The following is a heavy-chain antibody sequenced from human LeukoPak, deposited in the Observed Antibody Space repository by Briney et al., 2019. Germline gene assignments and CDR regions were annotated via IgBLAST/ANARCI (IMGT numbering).Heavy chain of an antibody. J-gene: IGHJ6*03. Sequence: PGGSLRLSCAASGFTFSSYAMSWVRQAPGKGLEWVSAISGSGGSTYYADSVKGRFTISRDNSKNTLYLQMNSLRAEDTAVYYCAKDWLPDYYYYMDVWGKGTTVTVSS. CDR1: GFTFSSYA. D-gene: IGHD5-12*01. CDR3: AKDWLPDYYYYMDV. CDR2: ISGSGGST. V-gene: IGHV3-23*01.